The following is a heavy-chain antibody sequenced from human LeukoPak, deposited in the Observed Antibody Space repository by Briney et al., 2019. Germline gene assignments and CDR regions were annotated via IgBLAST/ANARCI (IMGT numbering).Heavy chain of an antibody. Sequence: GASVKVSCKASGYTFTSYYMHWVRQAPAQGLAWMGIINPSGGSTSYAQKFQGRVTMTRDTSTSTVYMELSSLRSEDTAVYYCAREAVAGTAAQPTDYWGQGTLVTVYS. V-gene: IGHV1-46*01. CDR3: AREAVAGTAAQPTDY. CDR2: INPSGGST. D-gene: IGHD6-19*01. CDR1: GYTFTSYY. J-gene: IGHJ4*02.